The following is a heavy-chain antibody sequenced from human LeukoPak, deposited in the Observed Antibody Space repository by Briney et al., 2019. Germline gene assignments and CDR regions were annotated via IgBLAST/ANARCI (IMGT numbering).Heavy chain of an antibody. D-gene: IGHD5-24*01. CDR1: KFSFSDYA. CDR2: ISFDGSNK. J-gene: IGHJ4*02. CDR3: ARDLRWLQTFDH. V-gene: IGHV3-30-3*01. Sequence: QPGGSLRLSCAASKFSFSDYAMHWVRQAPGKGLEWVAIISFDGSNKNYGDSVKGRFTISRDNSRNTLYLQMNSLTAEDTAVYFCARDLRWLQTFDHWGQGSLVSVSS.